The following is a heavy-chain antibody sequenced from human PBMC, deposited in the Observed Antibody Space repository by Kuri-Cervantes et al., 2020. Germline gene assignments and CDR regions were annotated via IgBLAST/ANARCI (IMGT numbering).Heavy chain of an antibody. Sequence: GGSLRLSCAASGFTFRNYGMHWVRQAPGRGLEWLAFISDDGSNKTYADSVKGRFTISRDNSKNTLYLQMNSLRAEDTAVYYCARGIAAAGDEVFFLHYFDYWGQGTLVTVSS. J-gene: IGHJ4*02. CDR2: ISDDGSNK. CDR3: ARGIAAAGDEVFFLHYFDY. V-gene: IGHV3-30*03. CDR1: GFTFRNYG. D-gene: IGHD6-13*01.